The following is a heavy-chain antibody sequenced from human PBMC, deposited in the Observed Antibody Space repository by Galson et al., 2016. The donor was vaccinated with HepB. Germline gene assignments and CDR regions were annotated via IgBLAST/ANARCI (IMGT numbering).Heavy chain of an antibody. V-gene: IGHV4-4*07. J-gene: IGHJ3*02. Sequence: ETLSLTCSVSGGSIRNYYCNWVRQSAEKGLEWIGRIDTLGTTSYNPSPKSRVSLSVDPSKNQFSLNLTSVTAADTALYYCARDRAPGGSDAFDIWGQGTMVTVSS. CDR2: IDTLGTT. CDR1: GGSIRNYY. CDR3: ARDRAPGGSDAFDI. D-gene: IGHD3-10*01.